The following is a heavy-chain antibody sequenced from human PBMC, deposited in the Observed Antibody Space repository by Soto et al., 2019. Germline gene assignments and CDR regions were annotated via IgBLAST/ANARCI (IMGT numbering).Heavy chain of an antibody. CDR2: ISWNSGSI. CDR1: GFTFDDYA. J-gene: IGHJ6*02. Sequence: HPGGSLRLSCAASGFTFDDYAMHWVRQAPGKGLEWVSGISWNSGSIGYADSVKGRFTISRDNAKNSLYLQMNSLRAEDTALYYCAKDIGSKAYGGYLAYYYYGMDVWGQGTTVTVSS. D-gene: IGHD5-12*01. V-gene: IGHV3-9*01. CDR3: AKDIGSKAYGGYLAYYYYGMDV.